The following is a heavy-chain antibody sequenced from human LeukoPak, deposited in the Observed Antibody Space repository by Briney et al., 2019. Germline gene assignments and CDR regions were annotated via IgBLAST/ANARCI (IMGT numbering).Heavy chain of an antibody. V-gene: IGHV3-7*03. J-gene: IGHJ6*02. D-gene: IGHD5-18*01. Sequence: GGSLRLSCAASGFTFSSYWMSWVRQAPGKGLEWVANIKQDGSEKYYMDSVKGRFTISRDNAKNSLYLQMNSLRAEDTAVYYCARDRYSYGYVSVYYGMDVWGQGTTVTVSS. CDR2: IKQDGSEK. CDR3: ARDRYSYGYVSVYYGMDV. CDR1: GFTFSSYW.